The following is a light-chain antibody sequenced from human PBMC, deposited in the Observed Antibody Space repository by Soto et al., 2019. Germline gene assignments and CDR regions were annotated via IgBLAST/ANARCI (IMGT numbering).Light chain of an antibody. J-gene: IGKJ1*01. CDR3: QQSYDTPWT. Sequence: QTPSSLSASVGDRVTLGWRAGQSISSYLNWYQQKPGKAPKLLIYAASSLQSGVPSRFSGSGSGTDFTLTISSLQPEDFATYYCQQSYDTPWTFGQGTKVDIK. CDR2: AAS. V-gene: IGKV1-39*01. CDR1: QSISSY.